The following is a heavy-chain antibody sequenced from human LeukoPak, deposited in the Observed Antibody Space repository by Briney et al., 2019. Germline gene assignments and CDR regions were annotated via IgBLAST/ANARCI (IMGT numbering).Heavy chain of an antibody. D-gene: IGHD1-1*01. CDR3: AGGYGFEY. CDR1: GFTFSSYW. J-gene: IGHJ4*02. CDR2: IKSDGSST. Sequence: GGSQRLSCAASGFTFSSYWMHWVRQAPGKGLVWVSRIKSDGSSTSYADSVKGRFTISRDNAKNGLYLQMHSLRADDTAVYYCAGGYGFEYWGQGTLVTVSS. V-gene: IGHV3-74*01.